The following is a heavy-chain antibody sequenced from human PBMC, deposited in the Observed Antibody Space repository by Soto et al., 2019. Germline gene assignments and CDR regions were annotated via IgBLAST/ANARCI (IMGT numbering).Heavy chain of an antibody. CDR1: GFTFSSYS. CDR2: ISSSSSTI. Sequence: GGSLRLSCAASGFTFSSYSMNWVRQAPGKGLEWVSYISSSSSTIYYADSVKGRFTISRDNAKNSLYLQMNSLRDEDTAGYYCARDQNIGLRYFDWLPGDDNEYNWFDPWGQGTLVTVSS. D-gene: IGHD3-9*01. J-gene: IGHJ5*02. CDR3: ARDQNIGLRYFDWLPGDDNEYNWFDP. V-gene: IGHV3-48*02.